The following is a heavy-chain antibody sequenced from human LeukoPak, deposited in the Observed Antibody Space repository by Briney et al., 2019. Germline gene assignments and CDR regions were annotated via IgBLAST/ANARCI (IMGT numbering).Heavy chain of an antibody. J-gene: IGHJ4*02. V-gene: IGHV4-31*03. CDR2: SYGSA. Sequence: PSETLSLTCTVSGGSISGHFWSWIRQVPGEGLEWIGYSYGSANYNPSLKSRVTISLDTSKNQFSLKLTSVTAADTAVYYCARELGRLVDYWGRGTLVTVSS. CDR1: GGSISGHF. D-gene: IGHD3-9*01. CDR3: ARELGRLVDY.